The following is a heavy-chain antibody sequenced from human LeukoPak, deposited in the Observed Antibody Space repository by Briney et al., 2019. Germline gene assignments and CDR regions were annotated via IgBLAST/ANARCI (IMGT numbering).Heavy chain of an antibody. Sequence: SETLSLTCTVSGGSISSSSYYWGWLRQPPGKGLEWIGRIYTTGSTNYNPSLKSRVTMSVDTSKNQFSLKLSSVTAADTAVYYCARQYSSSWYMFAFDIWGQGTMVTVSS. D-gene: IGHD6-13*01. V-gene: IGHV4-39*07. CDR1: GGSISSSSYY. J-gene: IGHJ3*02. CDR2: IYTTGST. CDR3: ARQYSSSWYMFAFDI.